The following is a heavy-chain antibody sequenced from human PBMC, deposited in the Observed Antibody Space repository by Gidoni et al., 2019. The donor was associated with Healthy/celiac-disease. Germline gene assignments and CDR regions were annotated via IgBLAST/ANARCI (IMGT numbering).Heavy chain of an antibody. CDR1: GFTFSSYS. V-gene: IGHV3-48*01. CDR3: ARGALGDPAAKNYYYYYGMDV. CDR2: ISSSSSTI. D-gene: IGHD2-2*01. Sequence: EVQLVESGGGLVQPGGSLRLSCAASGFTFSSYSMNWVRQAPGKGLEWVSYISSSSSTIYYADSVKGRFTISRDNAKNSLYLQMNSLRAEDTAVYYCARGALGDPAAKNYYYYYGMDVWGQGTTVTVSS. J-gene: IGHJ6*02.